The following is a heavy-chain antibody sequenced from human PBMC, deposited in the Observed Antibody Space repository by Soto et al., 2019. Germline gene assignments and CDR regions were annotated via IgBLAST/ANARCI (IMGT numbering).Heavy chain of an antibody. CDR3: AKDLSDLFYYASGSALDY. V-gene: IGHV3-23*01. J-gene: IGHJ4*02. Sequence: EVQLLESGGGLVQPGGSLRLSCAVSGFTFSTYAMSWVRQAPGKGLEWVSAISGSGGSTYYADSVKGRFTISRDNSKNTLYLQMNSLRVEDTAVYYCAKDLSDLFYYASGSALDYWGQGTLVTVSS. CDR1: GFTFSTYA. CDR2: ISGSGGST. D-gene: IGHD3-10*01.